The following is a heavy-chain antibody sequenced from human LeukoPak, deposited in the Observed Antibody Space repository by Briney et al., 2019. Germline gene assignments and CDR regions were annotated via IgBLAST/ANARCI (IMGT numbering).Heavy chain of an antibody. CDR2: IYYSGST. V-gene: IGHV4-61*01. D-gene: IGHD6-13*01. CDR3: ARVYDSSWYCLLDY. Sequence: SETLPLTCTVSGGSVSSGSYYWSWIRQPPGKGLEWIGYIYYSGSTNYNPSLKSRVTISVDTSKNQFSLKLSSVTAADTAVYYCARVYDSSWYCLLDYWGQGTLVTVSS. J-gene: IGHJ4*02. CDR1: GGSVSSGSYY.